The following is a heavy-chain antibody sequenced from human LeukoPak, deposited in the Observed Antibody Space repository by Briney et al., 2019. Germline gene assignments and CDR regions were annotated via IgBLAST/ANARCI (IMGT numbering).Heavy chain of an antibody. Sequence: SETLSFTCTVSGGSISSGGYYWSWIRQHPGKGLEWIGYIYYSGSTYYNPSLKSRVTISVDTSKNQFSLKLSSVTAADTAVYYCAGVPDYSNKNWFDPWGQGTLVTVSS. J-gene: IGHJ5*02. CDR1: GGSISSGGYY. V-gene: IGHV4-31*03. CDR3: AGVPDYSNKNWFDP. CDR2: IYYSGST. D-gene: IGHD4-11*01.